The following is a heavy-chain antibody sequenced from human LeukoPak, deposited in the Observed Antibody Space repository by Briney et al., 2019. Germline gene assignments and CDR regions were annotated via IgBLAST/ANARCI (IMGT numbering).Heavy chain of an antibody. CDR2: ISAYNGNT. Sequence: GASVKVSCKASGYTFTSYAMNWVRQAPGQGLEWMGWISAYNGNTNYAQKLQGRVTMTTDTSTSTAYMELRSLRSDDTAVYYCARDRSSWWGGGSDYWGQGTLVTVSS. V-gene: IGHV1-18*01. CDR1: GYTFTSYA. D-gene: IGHD6-13*01. J-gene: IGHJ4*02. CDR3: ARDRSSWWGGGSDY.